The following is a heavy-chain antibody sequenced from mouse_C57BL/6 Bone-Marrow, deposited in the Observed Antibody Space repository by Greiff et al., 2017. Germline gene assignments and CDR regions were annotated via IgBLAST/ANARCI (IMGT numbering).Heavy chain of an antibody. D-gene: IGHD1-1*01. CDR2: INPSSGYT. V-gene: IGHV1-7*01. CDR1: GYTFTSYW. Sequence: QVQLQQSGAELAKPGASVKLSCKASGYTFTSYWMHWVKQRPGQGLEWIGYINPSSGYTKYNQKFKDKATLTADKSYSAAYMQLSSLTYEDSASNITTVVSTDYFDYWGQGTTLTVSS. CDR3: TVVSTDYFDY. J-gene: IGHJ2*01.